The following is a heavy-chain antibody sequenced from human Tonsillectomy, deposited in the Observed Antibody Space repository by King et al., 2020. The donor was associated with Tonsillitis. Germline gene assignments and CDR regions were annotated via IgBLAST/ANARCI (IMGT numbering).Heavy chain of an antibody. CDR1: GFTFSTYW. V-gene: IGHV3-74*01. CDR2: INGDVSST. J-gene: IGHJ6*03. Sequence: VQLVESGGGLVQPGGSLRLSCAASGFTFSTYWMHWVRQAPGKGLVWVSRINGDVSSTSYAESVKGRFTISRDNAKNTMYLQMNSPRAEDTAVYYCARAPPGNYYYYMDVWGKGTTVTVSS. CDR3: ARAPPGNYYYYMDV. D-gene: IGHD1-26*01.